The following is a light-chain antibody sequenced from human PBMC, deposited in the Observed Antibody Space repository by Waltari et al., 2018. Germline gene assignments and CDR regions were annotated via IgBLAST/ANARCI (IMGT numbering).Light chain of an antibody. J-gene: IGKJ5*01. Sequence: DIQMTQSPAHLSASIGDRVIIPCRASQTISTYLHWYQQKMGQAPKLLISAASTLHNGVPPRFSGSGSGTDFTLTISSVQPEDFGDYFCQQSFYVPISFGQGTRLDIK. V-gene: IGKV1-39*01. CDR2: AAS. CDR3: QQSFYVPIS. CDR1: QTISTY.